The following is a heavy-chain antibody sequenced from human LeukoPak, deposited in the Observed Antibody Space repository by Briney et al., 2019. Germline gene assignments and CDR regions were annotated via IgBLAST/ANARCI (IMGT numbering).Heavy chain of an antibody. V-gene: IGHV1-2*02. CDR1: GYTFTGYY. Sequence: GASVKVSCKASGYTFTGYYMHWVRQAPGQGLEWMGWINPNSGGTNYAQKFQGRVTMTRDTSISTAYMELSRLRSDDTAVYYCARDADIVVVVAAIGNWFDPWGQGTLVTVSS. J-gene: IGHJ5*02. CDR3: ARDADIVVVVAAIGNWFDP. CDR2: INPNSGGT. D-gene: IGHD2-15*01.